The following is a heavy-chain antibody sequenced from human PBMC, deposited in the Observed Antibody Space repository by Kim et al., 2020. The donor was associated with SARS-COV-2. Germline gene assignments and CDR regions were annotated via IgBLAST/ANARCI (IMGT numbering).Heavy chain of an antibody. V-gene: IGHV1-3*01. CDR1: GYTFTTYA. CDR3: ARSQLSYYYDSSGYETEYFQH. D-gene: IGHD3-22*01. Sequence: ASVKVSCKASGYTFTTYAMHWVRQAPGQRLEWMGWINGGNGNTKYSQNFQGRVTITRDTSASTAYMKLSSLRSEDTAVYYCARSQLSYYYDSSGYETEYFQHWGQGTLVTVSS. J-gene: IGHJ1*01. CDR2: INGGNGNT.